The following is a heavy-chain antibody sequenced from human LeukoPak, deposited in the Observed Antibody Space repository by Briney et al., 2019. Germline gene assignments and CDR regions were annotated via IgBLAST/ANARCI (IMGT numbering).Heavy chain of an antibody. V-gene: IGHV1-69*13. CDR3: ARSRDTEYNWFDP. D-gene: IGHD3-10*01. J-gene: IGHJ5*02. CDR1: GGTFSSYA. CDR2: IIPIFGTA. Sequence: ASVKVSCKASGGTFSSYAISWVRQAPGQGLEWMGGIIPIFGTANYAQKFQGRVTITADESTSTAYMELSSLRSEDTAAYYCARSRDTEYNWFDPWGQGTLVTVSS.